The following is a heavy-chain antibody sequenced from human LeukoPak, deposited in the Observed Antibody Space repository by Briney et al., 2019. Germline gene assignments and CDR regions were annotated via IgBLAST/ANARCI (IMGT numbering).Heavy chain of an antibody. D-gene: IGHD5-24*01. CDR1: GFTFSSYS. CDR3: ARGPACWRWTPTCPIYFDY. V-gene: IGHV3-21*01. Sequence: AGGSLRLSCAASGFTFSSYSMNWVRQAPGKGLEWVSSISSSSSYIYYADSVKGRFTISRDNAKNSLYLQMNSLRAEDTAVYYCARGPACWRWTPTCPIYFDYWGQGTLVTVSS. J-gene: IGHJ4*02. CDR2: ISSSSSYI.